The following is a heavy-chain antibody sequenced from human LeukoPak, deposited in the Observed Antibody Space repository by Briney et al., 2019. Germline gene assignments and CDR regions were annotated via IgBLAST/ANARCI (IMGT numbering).Heavy chain of an antibody. D-gene: IGHD6-19*01. Sequence: PSETLSLTCAVYGGSFSGYYWSWIRQPRGKGLEWIGYIYYSGSTNYNPSLKSRVTISVDTSKNQFSLKLSSVTAADTAVYYCARHYPPRIAVAYFDYWGQGTLVTVSS. V-gene: IGHV4-59*08. J-gene: IGHJ4*02. CDR1: GGSFSGYY. CDR2: IYYSGST. CDR3: ARHYPPRIAVAYFDY.